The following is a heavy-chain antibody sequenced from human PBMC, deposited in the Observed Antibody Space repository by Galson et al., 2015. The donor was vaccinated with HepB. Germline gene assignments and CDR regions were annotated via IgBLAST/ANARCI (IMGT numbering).Heavy chain of an antibody. V-gene: IGHV3-23*01. CDR2: ISGVSGGT. J-gene: IGHJ2*01. D-gene: IGHD4-17*01. CDR1: GFTFSTYD. CDR3: TTRQDVSVTSYWYFDL. Sequence: SLRLSCAASGFTFSTYDMSWVRQAPGKGLEWVSSISGVSGGTTYADSVKGRFTISRDTSKNTLYLQMNSLRAEDTAVYFCTTRQDVSVTSYWYFDLWGRGTLVTVSS.